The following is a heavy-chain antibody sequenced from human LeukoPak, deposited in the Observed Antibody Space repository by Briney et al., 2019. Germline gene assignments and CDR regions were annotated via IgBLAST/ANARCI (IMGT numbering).Heavy chain of an antibody. CDR3: ARDFLTTVTAYPLARFDP. CDR2: IYYSGNT. CDR1: GFTFSSYA. V-gene: IGHV4-39*07. J-gene: IGHJ5*02. Sequence: GSLRLSCAASGFTFSSYAMSWVRQAPGKGLEWIGSIYYSGNTYYNASLKSQVSISIDTSKNQFSLKLSSVTAADTAVYYCARDFLTTVTAYPLARFDPWGQGTLVTVSS. D-gene: IGHD4-17*01.